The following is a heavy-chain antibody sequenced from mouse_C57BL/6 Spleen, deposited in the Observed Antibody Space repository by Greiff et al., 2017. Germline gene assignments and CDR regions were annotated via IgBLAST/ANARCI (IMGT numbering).Heavy chain of an antibody. Sequence: VQLQQPGAELVKPGASVKLSCKASGYTFTSYWMHWVKQRPGQGLEWIGMIHPNSGSTNYNEKFKSKATLTVDKSSSTAYMQLSSLTSEDSAVYYCASITTVVANPRWYFDVWGTGTTVTVSS. J-gene: IGHJ1*03. CDR2: IHPNSGST. CDR1: GYTFTSYW. CDR3: ASITTVVANPRWYFDV. V-gene: IGHV1-64*01. D-gene: IGHD1-1*01.